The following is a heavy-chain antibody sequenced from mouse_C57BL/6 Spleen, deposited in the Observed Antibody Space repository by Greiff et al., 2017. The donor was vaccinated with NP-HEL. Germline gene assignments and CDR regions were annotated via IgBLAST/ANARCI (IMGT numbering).Heavy chain of an antibody. J-gene: IGHJ4*01. CDR1: GYSITSGYY. V-gene: IGHV3-6*01. D-gene: IGHD1-1*01. Sequence: EVKLVESGPGLVKPSQSLSLTCSVTGYSITSGYYWNWIRQFPGNKLEWMGYISYDGSNNYNPSLKNRISITRDTSKNQFFLKLNSVTTEDTATYYCARRGPYYYGSSYVGAMDYWGQGTSVTVSS. CDR3: ARRGPYYYGSSYVGAMDY. CDR2: ISYDGSN.